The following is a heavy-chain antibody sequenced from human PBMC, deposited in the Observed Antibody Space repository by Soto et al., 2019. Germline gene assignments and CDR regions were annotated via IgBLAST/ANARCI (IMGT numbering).Heavy chain of an antibody. J-gene: IGHJ4*02. Sequence: SETLSLTCTVSGGSISSGGYYWSWIRQHPGKGLEWIGYIYYRGSTNYNPSLKSRVTISVDTSKNQFSLKLSSVTAADTAVYYWARGGGGYNWNDGGIDYWGQGTLVTVSS. CDR2: IYYRGST. CDR1: GGSISSGGYY. D-gene: IGHD1-20*01. V-gene: IGHV4-61*08. CDR3: ARGGGGYNWNDGGIDY.